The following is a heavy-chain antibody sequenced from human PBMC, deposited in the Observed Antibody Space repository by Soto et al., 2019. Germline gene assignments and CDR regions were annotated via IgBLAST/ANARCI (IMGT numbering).Heavy chain of an antibody. CDR2: IGTAGDT. J-gene: IGHJ6*02. V-gene: IGHV3-13*01. D-gene: IGHD3-3*01. Sequence: GGSLRLSCAASGFTFSSYDMHWVRQATGKGLEWVSAIGTAGDTYYPGSVKGRFTISRENAKNSLYLQMNSLRAEDTAVYYCARQHYDFWSGYSRGGMDVWGQGTTVTVSS. CDR3: ARQHYDFWSGYSRGGMDV. CDR1: GFTFSSYD.